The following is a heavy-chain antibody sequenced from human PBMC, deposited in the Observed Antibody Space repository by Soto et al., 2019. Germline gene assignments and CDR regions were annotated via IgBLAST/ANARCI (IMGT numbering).Heavy chain of an antibody. V-gene: IGHV3-21*01. D-gene: IGHD2-21*02. CDR2: ITRNSDI. CDR3: AREETAWPLAYGLDV. J-gene: IGHJ6*02. Sequence: GGSLRLSCAASGFTFSSYSMHWVRQAPGKGLGWVSAITRNSDIYYADSVKGRFTISRDNAQNSVSLQMDSLRAEDTAVYYCAREETAWPLAYGLDVWGQGTTVTVS. CDR1: GFTFSSYS.